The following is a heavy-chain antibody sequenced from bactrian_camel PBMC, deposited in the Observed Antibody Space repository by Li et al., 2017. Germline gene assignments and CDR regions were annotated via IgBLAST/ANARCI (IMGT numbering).Heavy chain of an antibody. J-gene: IGHJ6*01. CDR3: ATDQSSVVVGPKGGFGY. CDR1: GYTYSSYC. CDR2: IDSDGDT. V-gene: IGHV3S53*01. Sequence: HVQLVESGGGSVQAGGSLRLSCAASGYTYSSYCMGWFRQGPGKEREAVATIDSDGDTIYAPSVKGRFTISQDNAKNTVYLQMNSMKSEDTALYYCATDQSSVVVGPKGGFGYWGQGTQVTVS. D-gene: IGHD2*01.